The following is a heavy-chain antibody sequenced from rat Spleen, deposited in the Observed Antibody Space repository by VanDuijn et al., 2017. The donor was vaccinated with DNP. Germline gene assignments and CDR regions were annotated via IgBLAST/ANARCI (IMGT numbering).Heavy chain of an antibody. CDR3: ARHYGYNYAMDA. D-gene: IGHD1-9*01. Sequence: EVQLVESGGGLVQSGRSLKLSCAASGFTFSDSYMAWVRQAPTKGLEWVAYISYAGGSTYYGDSVNGRFTISRDNAKSTLYLQMNSLRSEDMATYYCARHYGYNYAMDAWGQGTSVTVSS. CDR2: ISYAGGST. V-gene: IGHV5-22*01. J-gene: IGHJ4*01. CDR1: GFTFSDSY.